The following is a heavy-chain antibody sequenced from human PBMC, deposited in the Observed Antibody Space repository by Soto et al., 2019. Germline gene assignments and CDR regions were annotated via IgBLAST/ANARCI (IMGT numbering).Heavy chain of an antibody. CDR2: INTDGSNT. Sequence: LRLSCAASGLTFNRYWMHWVRHAPGTGLVWVSHINTDGSNTNYADSVKGRFTISRDNAKSTLFLQMNSLRDEDTAVYYCAREFCSGGNCYTYYFDPWGQGIPVTISS. CDR3: AREFCSGGNCYTYYFDP. V-gene: IGHV3-74*01. J-gene: IGHJ5*02. D-gene: IGHD2-15*01. CDR1: GLTFNRYW.